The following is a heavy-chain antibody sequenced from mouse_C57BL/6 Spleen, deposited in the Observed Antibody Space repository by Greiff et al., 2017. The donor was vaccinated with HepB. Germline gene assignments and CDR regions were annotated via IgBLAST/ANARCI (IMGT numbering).Heavy chain of an antibody. CDR2: IWSGGST. V-gene: IGHV2-2*01. D-gene: IGHD2-4*01. J-gene: IGHJ4*01. CDR3: ARRGDYDGSGYAMDY. CDR1: GFSLTSYG. Sequence: QVQLQQSGPGLVQPSQSLSITCTVSGFSLTSYGVHWVRQSPGKGLEWLGVIWSGGSTDYNAAFISRLSISKDNSKSQVFFKMNSLQADDTAIYYCARRGDYDGSGYAMDYWGQGTSVTVSS.